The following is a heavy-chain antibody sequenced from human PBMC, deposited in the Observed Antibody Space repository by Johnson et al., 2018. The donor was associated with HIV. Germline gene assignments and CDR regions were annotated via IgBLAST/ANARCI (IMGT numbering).Heavy chain of an antibody. CDR1: GFTFSSYA. Sequence: VQLVESGGDVVQPGRSLRLSCAASGFTFSSYAMSWVRQAPGQGLEWVSTITGSSGSTYYADSVKGRFTISRDNSKNTLYLQMNSLRAEDTAVYYCASRGREIVAAGILGAFDIWGQGTMVTVSS. J-gene: IGHJ3*02. CDR3: ASRGREIVAAGILGAFDI. V-gene: IGHV3-23*04. D-gene: IGHD6-13*01. CDR2: ITGSSGST.